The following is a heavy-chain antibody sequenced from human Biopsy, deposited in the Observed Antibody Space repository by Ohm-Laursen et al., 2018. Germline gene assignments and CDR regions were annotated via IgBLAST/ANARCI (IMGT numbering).Heavy chain of an antibody. CDR3: AKDRRAVAGYDAFDI. D-gene: IGHD6-19*01. CDR1: GFTFDDYA. CDR2: ISWNSGSI. J-gene: IGHJ3*02. V-gene: IGHV3-9*01. Sequence: SLRLSCTASGFTFDDYAMHWVRQAPGKGLEWVSGISWNSGSIGYADSVKGRFTISRDNAKNSLYLQMNSLRAEDTALYYCAKDRRAVAGYDAFDIWGQRTMVTVSS.